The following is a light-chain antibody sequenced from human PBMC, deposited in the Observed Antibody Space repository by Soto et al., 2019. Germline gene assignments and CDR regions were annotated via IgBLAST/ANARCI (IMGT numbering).Light chain of an antibody. V-gene: IGLV2-14*01. J-gene: IGLJ1*01. CDR1: SSDVGAYNY. CDR3: SSYTSRSTGV. CDR2: DVS. Sequence: QSVLTQPASVSGYPGQSITISCTGASSDVGAYNYVAWCQQHPGKGPKLLIYDVSNRPSGFSSRFSGSKSGNTASLTISGLRAEDEADYFCSSYTSRSTGVFGTGTKVTVL.